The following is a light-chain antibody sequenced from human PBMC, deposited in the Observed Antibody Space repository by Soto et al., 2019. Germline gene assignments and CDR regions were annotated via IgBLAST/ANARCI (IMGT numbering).Light chain of an antibody. CDR2: INSDGSH. J-gene: IGLJ3*02. V-gene: IGLV4-69*01. CDR3: RTWGSGSPWV. CDR1: SGHSSYA. Sequence: QLVLTQSPSASASLGASVKLTCTLSSGHSSYAIAWHQQQPEKGPRYLMKINSDGSHSKGDGIPDRFSGSSSGTERYLTISSLQSEDEADYYCRTWGSGSPWVFGGGTKLTVL.